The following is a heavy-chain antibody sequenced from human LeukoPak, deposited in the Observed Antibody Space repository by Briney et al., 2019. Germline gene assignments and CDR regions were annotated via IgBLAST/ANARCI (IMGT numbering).Heavy chain of an antibody. CDR3: ARDFDFWSGYYAY. Sequence: GGSLRLSCAASGFTFSSYTMNWVRQAPGKGLEWVSCISSTSSTIYYADSVKGRFTISRDNAKNSLYLQMNSLRAEDTAVYYCARDFDFWSGYYAYWGQGTLVTVPS. CDR2: ISSTSSTI. D-gene: IGHD3-3*01. V-gene: IGHV3-48*01. J-gene: IGHJ4*02. CDR1: GFTFSSYT.